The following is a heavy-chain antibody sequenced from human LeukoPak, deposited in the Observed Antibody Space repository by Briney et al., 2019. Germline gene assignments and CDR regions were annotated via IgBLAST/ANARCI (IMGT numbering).Heavy chain of an antibody. J-gene: IGHJ4*02. CDR1: GFTFRSYW. D-gene: IGHD3-3*01. CDR2: IKQDGSEK. CDR3: ARVVGITIFGVVNAFDY. Sequence: PGGSLRLSCAASGFTFRSYWMSWVRQAPGKGLEWVANIKQDGSEKYLVDSVKGRFTISRDNAKNSVYLQMNSLRAEDTAVYYCARVVGITIFGVVNAFDYWGQGTLVTVSS. V-gene: IGHV3-7*01.